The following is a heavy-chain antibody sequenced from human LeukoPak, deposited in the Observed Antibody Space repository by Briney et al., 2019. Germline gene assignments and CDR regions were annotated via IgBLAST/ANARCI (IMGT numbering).Heavy chain of an antibody. Sequence: SQTPSLTCAISGDSVSSNSAAWTWIRQSPSRGLEWLGRTYYNSKWYHDYAVSVKSRITINSDTSKNQFSLQLNSVTPEDTAVYYCARDLTVTTGWFDPWGQGTLVTVSS. J-gene: IGHJ5*02. D-gene: IGHD4-17*01. CDR2: TYYNSKWYH. CDR1: GDSVSSNSAA. V-gene: IGHV6-1*01. CDR3: ARDLTVTTGWFDP.